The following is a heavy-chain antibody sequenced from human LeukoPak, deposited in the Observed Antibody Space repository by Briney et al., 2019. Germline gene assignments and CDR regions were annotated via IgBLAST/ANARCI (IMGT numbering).Heavy chain of an antibody. J-gene: IGHJ4*01. Sequence: PGGSLRLSCVGSGFSFSDSYMTWIRQTPGKGLEGLAYISGSSSDIYYADSVKGRFTISRDNAKNSLFLQMNGLRPEDTALYYCATDPRLLIYWGHGTLVTVSS. V-gene: IGHV3-11*01. CDR2: ISGSSSDI. CDR1: GFSFSDSY. D-gene: IGHD2-21*01. CDR3: ATDPRLLIY.